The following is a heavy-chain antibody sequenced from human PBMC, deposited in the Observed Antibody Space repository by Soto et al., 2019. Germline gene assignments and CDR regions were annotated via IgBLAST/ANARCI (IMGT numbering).Heavy chain of an antibody. CDR1: GGSFSGYY. J-gene: IGHJ6*03. CDR3: ARGRGHYYGSRTPKYYYYYYMDV. Sequence: SETLSLTCAVYGGSFSGYYWSWIRQPPGKGLEWIGEINHSGSTNYNPSLKSRVTISVDTSKNQFSLKLSSVTAADTAVYYCARGRGHYYGSRTPKYYYYYYMDVWGKGTTVTVSS. D-gene: IGHD3-10*01. CDR2: INHSGST. V-gene: IGHV4-34*01.